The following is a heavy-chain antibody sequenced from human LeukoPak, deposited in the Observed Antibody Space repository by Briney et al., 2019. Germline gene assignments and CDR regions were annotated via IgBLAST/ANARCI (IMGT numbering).Heavy chain of an antibody. CDR3: AKDRYSSGWYLTAYFDY. V-gene: IGHV3-23*01. Sequence: GGSLRLSCAASGFTFSSYAMSWVRQAPGKGLEWVSAISGSGGSTYYADSVKGRFTISRDNSKNALYLQMNSLRAEDTAVYYCAKDRYSSGWYLTAYFDYWGQGTLVTVSS. CDR2: ISGSGGST. D-gene: IGHD6-19*01. J-gene: IGHJ4*02. CDR1: GFTFSSYA.